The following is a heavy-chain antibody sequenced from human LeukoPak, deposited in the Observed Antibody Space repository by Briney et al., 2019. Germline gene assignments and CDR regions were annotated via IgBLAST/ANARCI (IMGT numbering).Heavy chain of an antibody. Sequence: ASVKVSCKASDYTFTNYGVSWVRQVPGQGLEWMGWISAYNGKTYYAQKFQGRVTVTTDTSTSTAYMDLRSLRSDDTAVYYCARTNLDCKNGVCYDYWGQGTPVTVSS. J-gene: IGHJ4*02. CDR2: ISAYNGKT. CDR1: DYTFTNYG. D-gene: IGHD2-8*01. CDR3: ARTNLDCKNGVCYDY. V-gene: IGHV1-18*01.